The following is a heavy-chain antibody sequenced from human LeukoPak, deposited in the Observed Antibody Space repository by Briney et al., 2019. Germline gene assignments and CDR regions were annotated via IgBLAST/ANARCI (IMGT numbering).Heavy chain of an antibody. CDR2: IYYSGST. CDR1: GGSISSYY. V-gene: IGHV4-59*01. CDR3: ARDTYYYDNSGYTRPYYFDY. Sequence: PSETLSLTCSVSGGSISSYYWTWIRQPPGKGLEWIGHIYYSGSTNYNPSLKSRVTISVDTSKKQFFLKLSPVTAADTAVYYCARDTYYYDNSGYTRPYYFDYWGQGTLVTVSS. D-gene: IGHD3-22*01. J-gene: IGHJ4*02.